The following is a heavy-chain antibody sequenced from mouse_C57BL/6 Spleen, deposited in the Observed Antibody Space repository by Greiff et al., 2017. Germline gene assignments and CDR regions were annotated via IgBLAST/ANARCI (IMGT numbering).Heavy chain of an antibody. D-gene: IGHD1-1*01. CDR1: GYAFSSSW. CDR3: ARRGGYYGSRAYFDV. J-gene: IGHJ1*03. Sequence: QVQLQQSGPELVKPGASVKISCKASGYAFSSSWMNWVKQRPGKGLEWIGRIYPGDGDTNYNQKFKGKSTLTVDKSSSTAYMQLSSLTSEDSAVYYCARRGGYYGSRAYFDVWGTGTTVTVSS. CDR2: IYPGDGDT. V-gene: IGHV1-82*01.